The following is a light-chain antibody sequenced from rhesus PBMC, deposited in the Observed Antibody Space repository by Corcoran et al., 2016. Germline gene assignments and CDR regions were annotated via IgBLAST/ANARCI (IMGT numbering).Light chain of an antibody. J-gene: IGKJ4*01. CDR2: KAS. V-gene: IGKV1-22*01. Sequence: DIQMTQSPSPLSASVGDTVTITCRASQSISSWLAWYQQKPGKAPKFLIYKASSLQRGVPSRFSGSGSGTDFTLTISSLQSEDFATYNCQKYNSSPLAFGGGTKVERK. CDR1: QSISSW. CDR3: QKYNSSPLA.